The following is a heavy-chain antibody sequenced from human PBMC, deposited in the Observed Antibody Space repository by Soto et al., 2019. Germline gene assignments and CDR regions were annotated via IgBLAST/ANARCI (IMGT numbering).Heavy chain of an antibody. CDR3: ARVRGIPADADY. Sequence: QVQLVQSGAEVRKPGASVKVSCKASGYTFTTSGISWVRQAPGQGLEWMAMISAYNVNTNYAQKFQGRVTLTTDTPTSTAYMELRSLKSDDTATYYCARVRGIPADADYWGQGSLVTVSS. D-gene: IGHD2-2*01. V-gene: IGHV1-18*01. CDR1: GYTFTTSG. CDR2: ISAYNVNT. J-gene: IGHJ4*02.